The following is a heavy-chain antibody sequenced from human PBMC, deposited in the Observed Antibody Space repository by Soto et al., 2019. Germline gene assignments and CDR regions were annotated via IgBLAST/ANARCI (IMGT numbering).Heavy chain of an antibody. CDR3: ASAQLGSIYYYYCGMDV. Sequence: ASVKVSCKASGYTFTSYAMHWVRQAPGQRLEWMGWINAGNGNTKYSQKFQGRVTITRDTSASTAYMELSSLRSEDTAVYYCASAQLGSIYYYYCGMDVGGKGTRVTVSS. CDR1: GYTFTSYA. CDR2: INAGNGNT. J-gene: IGHJ6*04. D-gene: IGHD5-18*01. V-gene: IGHV1-3*01.